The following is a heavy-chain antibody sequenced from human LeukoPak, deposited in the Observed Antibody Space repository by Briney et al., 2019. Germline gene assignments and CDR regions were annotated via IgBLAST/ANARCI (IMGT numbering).Heavy chain of an antibody. V-gene: IGHV4-30-2*01. CDR3: ARGGVVGGWFDP. J-gene: IGHJ5*02. Sequence: SQTLSLTCAVSGGSISSGGYSWSWIRQPPGKGLEWIGYIYHSGSTYYNPSLKSRVTISVDRSKNQFSLKLSSVTAADTAVYYCARGGVVGGWFDPWGQGTLVTVSS. CDR2: IYHSGST. D-gene: IGHD3-16*01. CDR1: GGSISSGGYS.